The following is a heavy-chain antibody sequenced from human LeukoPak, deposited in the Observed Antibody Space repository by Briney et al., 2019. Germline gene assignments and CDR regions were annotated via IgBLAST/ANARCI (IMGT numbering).Heavy chain of an antibody. Sequence: PSETLSLTCTVSGGSISSSSYYWGWIRQPPGKGLEWIGSIYYSGSTCYNPSLKSRVTISVDTSKNQFSLKLSSVTAADTAVYYCARSRHTAMVSFDYWGQGTLVTVSS. CDR1: GGSISSSSYY. D-gene: IGHD5-18*01. V-gene: IGHV4-39*01. J-gene: IGHJ4*02. CDR2: IYYSGST. CDR3: ARSRHTAMVSFDY.